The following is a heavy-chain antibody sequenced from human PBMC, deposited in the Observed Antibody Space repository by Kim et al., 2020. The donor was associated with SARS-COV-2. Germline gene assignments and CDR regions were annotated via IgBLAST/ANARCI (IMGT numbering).Heavy chain of an antibody. CDR1: GFTFDDYT. J-gene: IGHJ4*02. CDR2: ISWDGGST. V-gene: IGHV3-43*01. Sequence: GGSLRLSCAASGFTFDDYTMHWVRQAPGKGLEWVSLISWDGGSTYYADSVKGRFTISRDNSKNSLYLQMNSLRTEDTALYYCAKDCSGGSGGYFDYWGQGTLVTASS. CDR3: AKDCSGGSGGYFDY. D-gene: IGHD2-15*01.